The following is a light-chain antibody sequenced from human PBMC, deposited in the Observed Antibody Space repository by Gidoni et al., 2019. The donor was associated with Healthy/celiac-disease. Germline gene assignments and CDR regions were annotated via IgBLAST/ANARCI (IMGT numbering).Light chain of an antibody. CDR2: AAS. CDR1: QSISSY. J-gene: IGKJ4*01. CDR3: QQSYSTPRALT. V-gene: IGKV1-39*01. Sequence: DIQMTQSPSSLSASVGDRVTITCRASQSISSYLNWYQQKPGNAPQLLIYAASSLQSRVPSRFSGSGSATDFTLTISSLQPEEFATYYCQQSYSTPRALTFGGGTKVEIK.